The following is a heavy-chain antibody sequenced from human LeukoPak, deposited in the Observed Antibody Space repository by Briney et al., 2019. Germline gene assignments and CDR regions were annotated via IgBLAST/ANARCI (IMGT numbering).Heavy chain of an antibody. Sequence: GSLRLSCAASGFTFSDYYMSWIRQPPGKGLEWVSYISSSGSTIYYADSVKGRFTISRDNAKNSLYLQMNSLRAEDTAVYYCARDAFDFWSGSAYYFDYWGQGTLVTVSS. CDR3: ARDAFDFWSGSAYYFDY. CDR1: GFTFSDYY. CDR2: ISSSGSTI. D-gene: IGHD3-3*01. V-gene: IGHV3-11*01. J-gene: IGHJ4*02.